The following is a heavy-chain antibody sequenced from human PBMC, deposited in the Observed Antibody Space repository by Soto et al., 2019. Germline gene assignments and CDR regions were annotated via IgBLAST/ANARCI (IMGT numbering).Heavy chain of an antibody. V-gene: IGHV3-23*01. CDR1: GFTVSSHA. CDR3: APHVSCSGGSCQYDAFAI. J-gene: IGHJ3*02. CDR2: VTADGGT. Sequence: EVQVLESGGGLVQPGGALRLSCEGSGFTVSSHAMTWIRQAPGKGPEWVSTVTADGGTYSAVSVNGRFAMSIDTSENTLYLQMNSLGAEDTAAYYCAPHVSCSGGSCQYDAFAIRGQGTMVTVSS. D-gene: IGHD2-15*01.